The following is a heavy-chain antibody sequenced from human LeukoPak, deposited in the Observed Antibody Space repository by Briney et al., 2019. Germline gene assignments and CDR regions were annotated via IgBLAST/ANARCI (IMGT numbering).Heavy chain of an antibody. J-gene: IGHJ4*02. D-gene: IGHD5-24*01. CDR3: ASSGDGYIEPLGPFDY. Sequence: SETLSLTCTVSGGSISSYHWSWIRQPPGKGLECIGYIYYSGSNHYNPSLKSRVTISVDTSKNQFSLKLSSVTAADTAVYYCASSGDGYIEPLGPFDYWGQGTLVTVSS. V-gene: IGHV4-59*12. CDR1: GGSISSYH. CDR2: IYYSGSN.